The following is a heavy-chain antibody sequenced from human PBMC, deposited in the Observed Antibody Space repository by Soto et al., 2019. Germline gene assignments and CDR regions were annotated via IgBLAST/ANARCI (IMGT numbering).Heavy chain of an antibody. Sequence: GGSLRLSCAASGFTFVAYNMNWVRQAPGKGLEWVSSISSNSNYLYYADSVKGRFSMSRDNSKSTVFLQMNSLKPSDTAVYYCARRTSTSGWRHYFDYWGQGALVTVSS. J-gene: IGHJ4*02. CDR1: GFTFVAYN. CDR3: ARRTSTSGWRHYFDY. D-gene: IGHD6-19*01. V-gene: IGHV3-21*04. CDR2: ISSNSNYL.